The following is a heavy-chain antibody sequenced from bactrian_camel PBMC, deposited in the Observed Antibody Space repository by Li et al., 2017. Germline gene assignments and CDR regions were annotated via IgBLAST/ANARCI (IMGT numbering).Heavy chain of an antibody. CDR1: GFTFSSHD. J-gene: IGHJ6*01. Sequence: VQLVESGGSLVQPGGSLRLSCAASGFTFSSHDMSWVRQTPGKGLEWVSAINSGGGSTHYADSVKGRFTISRDNAKNTLYLQMSSLKPEDTAMYYCAAESTVSWGPAFGYWGRGTQVTVS. CDR2: INSGGGST. CDR3: AAESTVSWGPAFGY. D-gene: IGHD5*01. V-gene: IGHV3S40*01.